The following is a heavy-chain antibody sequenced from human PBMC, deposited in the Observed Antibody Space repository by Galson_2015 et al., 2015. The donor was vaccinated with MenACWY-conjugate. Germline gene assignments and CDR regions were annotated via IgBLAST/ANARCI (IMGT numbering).Heavy chain of an antibody. CDR1: GFTFSSYN. Sequence: SLRLSCAASGFTFSSYNMHWVRQAPGKGLQWVSSISSYSTYIYYEDSLKGRFTISRDNANNSLYLELNTLRAEDTAVYFCAREDPNWKFDLWGRGSLVTVSS. CDR3: AREDPNWKFDL. V-gene: IGHV3-21*01. J-gene: IGHJ2*01. CDR2: ISSYSTYI.